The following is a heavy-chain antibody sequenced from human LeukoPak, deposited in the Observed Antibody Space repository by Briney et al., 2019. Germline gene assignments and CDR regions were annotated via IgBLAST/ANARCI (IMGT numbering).Heavy chain of an antibody. V-gene: IGHV3-23*01. Sequence: GGSLRLSCAASGFTFSSYAMSWVRQAPGKGLEWVSAISGSGGSTYYADSVKGRFTISRDNSKNTLYLQMNSLRAEDTAVYYCAKDPGDTITTGYFDYWGQGTLVTVSS. J-gene: IGHJ4*02. CDR3: AKDPGDTITTGYFDY. D-gene: IGHD3-22*01. CDR1: GFTFSSYA. CDR2: ISGSGGST.